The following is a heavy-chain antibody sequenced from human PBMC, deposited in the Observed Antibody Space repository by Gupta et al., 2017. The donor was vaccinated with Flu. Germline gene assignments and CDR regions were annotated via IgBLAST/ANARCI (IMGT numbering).Heavy chain of an antibody. CDR2: IYYRGSP. CDR1: GGSISSAGYY. V-gene: IGHV4-31*03. D-gene: IGHD3-16*01. CDR3: ARSGGGGFPEFYFDY. Sequence: QVQLQESGPGLVTPSETLPLTCTVSGGSISSAGYYWSWIRQHPVKGLEWIGYIYYRGSPFYSPSFKSRVSMSVDTPKNQFSLRLSSVTAADTAVYYCARSGGGGFPEFYFDYWSQGTLVTVSS. J-gene: IGHJ4*02.